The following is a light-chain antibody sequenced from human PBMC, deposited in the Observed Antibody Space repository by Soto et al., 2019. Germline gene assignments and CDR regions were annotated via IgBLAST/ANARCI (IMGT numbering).Light chain of an antibody. Sequence: DIVMTQSPDSLAVSLGEGATINCKSSQSLLFTSNNRNYLAWYQQKAGQSPKLLIYWASIRESGVPDRFSGSGSGTDFTLTISSLQAEDVAVYYCQQYYSSPWTFGQGTRVEIK. CDR2: WAS. CDR3: QQYYSSPWT. J-gene: IGKJ1*01. CDR1: QSLLFTSNNRNY. V-gene: IGKV4-1*01.